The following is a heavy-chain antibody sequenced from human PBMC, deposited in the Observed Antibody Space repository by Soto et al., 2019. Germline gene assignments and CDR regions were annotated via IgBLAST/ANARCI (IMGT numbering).Heavy chain of an antibody. D-gene: IGHD3-9*01. CDR2: IYYSGST. J-gene: IGHJ6*02. CDR1: GGSISSGDYY. V-gene: IGHV4-30-4*01. Sequence: QVQLQESGPGLVKPSQTLSLTCTVSGGSISSGDYYWSWIRQPPGKGLEWIGYIYYSGSTYYNPSLKSRVTIALDTSKNHFSLKLSSVTAADTAVYYCARDVRYFDWLLPYYYYGMDVWGQGTTVTVSS. CDR3: ARDVRYFDWLLPYYYYGMDV.